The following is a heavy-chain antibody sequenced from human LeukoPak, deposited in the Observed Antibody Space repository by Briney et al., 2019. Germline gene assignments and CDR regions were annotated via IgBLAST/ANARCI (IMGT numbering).Heavy chain of an antibody. CDR2: ISSDGSTI. CDR3: ARDSSGSRLDY. Sequence: PGGSLRLSCAAPGFTFSSYEMNWVRQAPGKGLEWVSYISSDGSTIYYADSVKGRFTISRDNAKNSLYLQMNSLKAEDTAVYYCARDSSGSRLDYWGQGTLVTVSS. V-gene: IGHV3-48*03. J-gene: IGHJ4*02. CDR1: GFTFSSYE. D-gene: IGHD6-19*01.